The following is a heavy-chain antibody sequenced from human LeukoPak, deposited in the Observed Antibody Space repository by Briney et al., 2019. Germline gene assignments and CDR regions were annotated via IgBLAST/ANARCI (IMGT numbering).Heavy chain of an antibody. J-gene: IGHJ4*02. CDR1: GFTFDDYA. V-gene: IGHV3-9*01. CDR2: ISWNSGSI. Sequence: PGGSLRLSCAASGFTFDDYAMHWVRQAPGKGLEWVSGISWNSGSIGYADSVKGRFTISRDNAKNSLYLQMNSLRAEDTALYYCAKDKRLGVVKGGYFDYWGQGTLVTVSS. CDR3: AKDKRLGVVKGGYFDY. D-gene: IGHD4-23*01.